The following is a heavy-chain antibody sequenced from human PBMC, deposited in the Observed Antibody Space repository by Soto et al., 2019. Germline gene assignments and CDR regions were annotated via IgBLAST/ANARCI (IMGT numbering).Heavy chain of an antibody. CDR1: GFTFSSYW. J-gene: IGHJ4*02. V-gene: IGHV3-74*01. CDR2: IYTDGNT. Sequence: EVQLVESGGGLVQPGGSLRLSCAASGFTFSSYWMHWVRQAPGKGLVWVSRIYTDGNTYYADSVKGRFTISRDNAKNTLYLHMNSLRAEDTALYYCARGNTGYGNFDLWGQGTLVTVSS. CDR3: ARGNTGYGNFDL. D-gene: IGHD5-12*01.